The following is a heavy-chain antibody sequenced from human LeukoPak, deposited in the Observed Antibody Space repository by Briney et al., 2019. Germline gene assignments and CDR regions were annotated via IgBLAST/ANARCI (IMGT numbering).Heavy chain of an antibody. Sequence: SETLSLTCTVSGGSISSSSYYWGWIRQPPGKGLEWIGSIYYSGSTYYNPSLKSRVTISVDTSKNQFSLKLSSVTAADTAVYYCARDGIPTYYYDSSGYRDYFDYWGQGTLVTVSS. CDR3: ARDGIPTYYYDSSGYRDYFDY. CDR2: IYYSGST. CDR1: GGSISSSSYY. V-gene: IGHV4-39*07. D-gene: IGHD3-22*01. J-gene: IGHJ4*02.